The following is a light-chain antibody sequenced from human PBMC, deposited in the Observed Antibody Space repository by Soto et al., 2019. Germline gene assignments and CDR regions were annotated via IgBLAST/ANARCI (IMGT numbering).Light chain of an antibody. CDR2: KAS. J-gene: IGKJ1*01. V-gene: IGKV1-5*03. CDR1: QSIRSW. Sequence: IQMTQSPSTLSAAVGDRVTITCRASQSIRSWLAFYQPKPGKAPKLLIYKASSLESGVPSRFSGSGSGTEFTLTISSLQPDDFATYYCQQYNSYSGTFGQGTKVDIK. CDR3: QQYNSYSGT.